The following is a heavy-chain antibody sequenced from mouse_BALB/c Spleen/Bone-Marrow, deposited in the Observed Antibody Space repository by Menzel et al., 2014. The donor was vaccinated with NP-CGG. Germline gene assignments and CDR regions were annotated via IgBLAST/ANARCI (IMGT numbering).Heavy chain of an antibody. CDR2: IWAGGST. CDR3: ARGSYYEGAMDY. Sequence: QVQLQQSGPGLVAPSQRLSIPCTVSGFSLTSYGVHWVRRPPGKVLEWLGVIWAGGSTNYNSALMSRLSISKDNSKSQVFLKMNSLQTDDTAMYYCARGSYYEGAMDYWGQGTSVTVSS. J-gene: IGHJ4*01. CDR1: GFSLTSYG. D-gene: IGHD1-1*01. V-gene: IGHV2-9*02.